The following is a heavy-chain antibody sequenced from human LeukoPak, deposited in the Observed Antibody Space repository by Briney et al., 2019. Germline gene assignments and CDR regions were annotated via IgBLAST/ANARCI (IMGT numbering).Heavy chain of an antibody. J-gene: IGHJ4*02. D-gene: IGHD1-1*01. Sequence: GGSLRLSCAASGFTFSSYAMHWVRQAPAKGLEWVAVIWSDGSNKYYGDSVKGRFTISRDNSKNTLYLQMNSLRAEDTAVYYCARESQRAFDYWGQGTLVTVSS. CDR1: GFTFSSYA. V-gene: IGHV3-33*01. CDR2: IWSDGSNK. CDR3: ARESQRAFDY.